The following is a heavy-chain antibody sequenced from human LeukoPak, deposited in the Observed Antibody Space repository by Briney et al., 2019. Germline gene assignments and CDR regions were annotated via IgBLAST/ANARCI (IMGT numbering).Heavy chain of an antibody. V-gene: IGHV3-48*03. D-gene: IGHD3-10*01. J-gene: IGHJ4*02. CDR1: GFTFSSYE. CDR2: ISSSGSTI. CDR3: AGRGSGSYFDY. Sequence: PGGSLRLSCAASGFTFSSYEMNWVRQAPGKGLEWVSYISSSGSTIYYADSVKGRFTISRDNAKNSLYLQMHSLRAEDTAVYYCAGRGSGSYFDYWGQGTLVTVSS.